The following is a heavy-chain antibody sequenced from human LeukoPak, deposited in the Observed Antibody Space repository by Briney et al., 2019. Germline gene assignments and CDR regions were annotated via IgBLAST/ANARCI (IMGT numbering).Heavy chain of an antibody. CDR2: INPKSGGT. J-gene: IGHJ5*02. D-gene: IGHD6-19*01. V-gene: IGHV1-2*02. CDR3: ARDQRQWLVHGSMWFDP. Sequence: GASVKVSCKASRYTFTGYYMHWVRQAPGQGLEWMGWINPKSGGTNYAQKFQGRVTMTRDTSISTAYMELSRLRSDDTAVYYCARDQRQWLVHGSMWFDPWGQGTLVTLSS. CDR1: RYTFTGYY.